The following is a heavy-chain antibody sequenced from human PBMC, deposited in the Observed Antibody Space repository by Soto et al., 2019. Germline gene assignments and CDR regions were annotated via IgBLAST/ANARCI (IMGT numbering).Heavy chain of an antibody. Sequence: QVQLVQSGAEVKKPGASVKVSCKPSGYSLTGYYMHWVRQAPGQGLEWMGWLNPITGGTNYTQKFQGRVTMTRDTSIGTAYMELGGLRSDDTAVYFCTRELDYWGQGTLVTVSS. CDR1: GYSLTGYY. V-gene: IGHV1-2*02. J-gene: IGHJ4*02. CDR2: LNPITGGT. CDR3: TRELDY.